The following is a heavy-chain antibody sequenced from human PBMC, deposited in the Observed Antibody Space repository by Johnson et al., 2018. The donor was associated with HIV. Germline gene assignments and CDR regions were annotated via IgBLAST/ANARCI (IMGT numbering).Heavy chain of an antibody. CDR2: IYSGGDT. D-gene: IGHD3-10*01. V-gene: IGHV3-66*02. CDR3: ANTSPGSGSFGAFDI. J-gene: IGHJ3*02. Sequence: VQLVESGGGLVRPGGSLRLSCAPSTFSVSSNSLTWVRQAPGKGREWISVIYSGGDTYYADSVRGRFTISRDNSKNTLYLQMNSLRAEDTAVYYCANTSPGSGSFGAFDIWGQGTMVTVSS. CDR1: TFSVSSNS.